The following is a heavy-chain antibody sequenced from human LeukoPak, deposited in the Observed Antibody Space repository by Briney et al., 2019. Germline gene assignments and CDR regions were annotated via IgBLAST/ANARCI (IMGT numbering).Heavy chain of an antibody. Sequence: SETLSLTCTVSGGSISSYSWSWIRQPAGKGLEWIGRMYTSGNTNYNSSLKSRVTMSVDTSKNQFSLKLTSVTAADTAVYYCTRGFGEFFYWGQGILVTVSS. CDR1: GGSISSYS. J-gene: IGHJ4*02. CDR3: TRGFGEFFY. V-gene: IGHV4-4*07. D-gene: IGHD3-10*01. CDR2: MYTSGNT.